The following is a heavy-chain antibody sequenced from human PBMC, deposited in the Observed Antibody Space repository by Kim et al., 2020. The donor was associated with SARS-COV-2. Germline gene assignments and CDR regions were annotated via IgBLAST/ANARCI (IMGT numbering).Heavy chain of an antibody. V-gene: IGHV1-3*01. D-gene: IGHD4-17*01. CDR2: INAGNGNT. CDR1: GYTFTSYA. CDR3: ARDLPYYGDYGLYYYYYYGMDV. Sequence: ASVKVSCKASGYTFTSYAMHWVRQAPGQRLEWMGWINAGNGNTKYSQKFQGRVTITRDTSASTAYMELSSLRSEDTAVYYCARDLPYYGDYGLYYYYYYGMDVWGQGTTVTVSS. J-gene: IGHJ6*02.